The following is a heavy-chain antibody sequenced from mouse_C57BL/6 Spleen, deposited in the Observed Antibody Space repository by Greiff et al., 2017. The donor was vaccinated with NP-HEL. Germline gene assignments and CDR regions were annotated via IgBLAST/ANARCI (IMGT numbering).Heavy chain of an antibody. D-gene: IGHD1-1*01. CDR2: IHPNSGST. V-gene: IGHV1-64*01. J-gene: IGHJ2*01. Sequence: QVQLQQSGAELVKPGASVKLSCKASGYTFTSYWMHWVKQRPGQGLEWIGMIHPNSGSTNYNEKFKSKATLTVDKSSSTAYMQLSSLTSEDSAVYYCASGDYGSDFDYWGQGTTLTVSS. CDR3: ASGDYGSDFDY. CDR1: GYTFTSYW.